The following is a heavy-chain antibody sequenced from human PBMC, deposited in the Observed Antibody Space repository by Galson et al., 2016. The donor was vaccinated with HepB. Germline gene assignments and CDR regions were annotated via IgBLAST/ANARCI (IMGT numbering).Heavy chain of an antibody. CDR2: IYWDDDK. CDR1: GFSLSTSGVG. D-gene: IGHD4-23*01. CDR3: AHRSFGGSTVVTLGGAFDI. V-gene: IGHV2-5*02. J-gene: IGHJ3*02. Sequence: PALVKPTQTLTLTCTFSGFSLSTSGVGVGWIRQPPGQALEWLALIYWDDDKRYSPSLKSRLTITKDTSKNQVVLTMTNMDPVDTATYYCAHRSFGGSTVVTLGGAFDIWGQGTMVTVSS.